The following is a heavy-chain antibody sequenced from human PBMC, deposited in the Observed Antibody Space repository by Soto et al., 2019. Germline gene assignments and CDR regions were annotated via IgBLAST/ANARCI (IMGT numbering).Heavy chain of an antibody. CDR1: GYIFSDDG. CDR2: ISGYSGNA. V-gene: IGHV1-18*01. Sequence: QVQVMQSGAEVKKPGDSVKVSCKTSGYIFSDDGINWVRQAPGQGLEWMGWISGYSGNANLAQKFQGRVTMTTDKSTRTAYMELRRLRSDATAVYYCAKRTSGTTWGESDYWGQGTLVTVSS. D-gene: IGHD4-17*01. J-gene: IGHJ4*02. CDR3: AKRTSGTTWGESDY.